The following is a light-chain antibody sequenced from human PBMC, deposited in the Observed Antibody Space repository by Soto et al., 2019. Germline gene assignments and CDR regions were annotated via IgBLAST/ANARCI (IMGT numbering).Light chain of an antibody. Sequence: VVLTQSPGTLSLSPGERTTLSCRASQSISRYLAWYQQKPGQGPRLLIYGASSRATGTPDRFSGSGSGTDFTLTINRLEPEDFAVYYCQQYGSSPPTFGQGTKVDIK. CDR2: GAS. CDR1: QSISRY. CDR3: QQYGSSPPT. J-gene: IGKJ1*01. V-gene: IGKV3-20*01.